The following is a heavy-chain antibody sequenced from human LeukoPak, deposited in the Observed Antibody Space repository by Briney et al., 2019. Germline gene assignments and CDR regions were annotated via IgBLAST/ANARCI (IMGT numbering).Heavy chain of an antibody. J-gene: IGHJ3*02. CDR1: GYTFTSYD. V-gene: IGHV1-8*01. CDR3: SRDGYNYGAFDI. D-gene: IGHD5-12*01. CDR2: MNPNSGNT. Sequence: GASVKVSCKASGYTFTSYDINWVRQATGHGLGWMGWMNPNSGNTGYAQKFQGRVTMTRNTSISTAYMELSSLRSEDTAVYYCSRDGYNYGAFDIWGQGTMVTVSS.